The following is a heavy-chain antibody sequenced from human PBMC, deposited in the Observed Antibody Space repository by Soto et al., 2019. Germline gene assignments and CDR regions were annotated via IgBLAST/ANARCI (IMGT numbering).Heavy chain of an antibody. CDR3: AKDSIKRAFYSSGWHFIDY. Sequence: GGSLRLSCAASGFTFSSYAMSWVRQAPGKGLEWVSAISGSGGSTYYADSVKGRFTISRDNSKNTLYLQMNSLRAEDTAVYYCAKDSIKRAFYSSGWHFIDYWGQGTLVTVSS. D-gene: IGHD6-19*01. V-gene: IGHV3-23*01. CDR1: GFTFSSYA. J-gene: IGHJ4*02. CDR2: ISGSGGST.